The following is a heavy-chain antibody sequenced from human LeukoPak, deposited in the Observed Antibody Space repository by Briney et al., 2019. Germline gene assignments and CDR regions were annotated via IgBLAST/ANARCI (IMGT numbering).Heavy chain of an antibody. Sequence: ASVKVSCKASGYTFTSYGISWVRQAPGQGLEWMGWIKAYNGNTNYAQKLQGRVTMTTDTSTSTAYMELRSLRSDDTAVYYCARDPGDGYIKGPTWFDPWGQGTLVTVSS. J-gene: IGHJ5*02. CDR3: ARDPGDGYIKGPTWFDP. D-gene: IGHD5-24*01. V-gene: IGHV1-18*01. CDR1: GYTFTSYG. CDR2: IKAYNGNT.